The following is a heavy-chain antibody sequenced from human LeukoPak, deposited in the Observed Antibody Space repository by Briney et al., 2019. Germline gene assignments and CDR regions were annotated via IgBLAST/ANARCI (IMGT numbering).Heavy chain of an antibody. CDR2: LLDSVNT. CDR1: GGSISSHY. CDR3: ATIKRGSIYGYFDF. Sequence: PSETLSLTCTVSGGSISSHYWSWIRQPPGKGLEWIAYLLDSVNTKHNPSLNSRLTLSADTSKNQFSLRLSSVTAADTAVYYCATIKRGSIYGYFDFWGQGIKVTVSS. J-gene: IGHJ4*02. D-gene: IGHD5-18*01. V-gene: IGHV4-59*11.